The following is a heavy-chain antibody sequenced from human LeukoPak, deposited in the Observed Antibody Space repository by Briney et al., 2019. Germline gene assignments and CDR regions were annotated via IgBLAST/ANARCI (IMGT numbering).Heavy chain of an antibody. V-gene: IGHV3-53*01. CDR1: GFTVTSNY. J-gene: IGHJ4*02. CDR2: IYSGGST. CDR3: ARGQRLVKTD. Sequence: GGSLRLSCAASGFTVTSNYMSWVRQAPGKGLEWVSVIYSGGSTYYADSVKGRITISRDNSKNTMYLQMNSLRAEDTAVYYCARGQRLVKTDWGQGTLVTVSS. D-gene: IGHD6-13*01.